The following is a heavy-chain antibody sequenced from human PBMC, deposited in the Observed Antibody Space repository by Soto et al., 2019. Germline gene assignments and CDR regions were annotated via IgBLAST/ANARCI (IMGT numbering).Heavy chain of an antibody. Sequence: ASVKVSCKASGYTFTGYYMHWVRQAPGQGLEWMGWINPNSGGTNYAQKFQGWVTMTRDTSISTAYMELSRLRSDDTAVYYCARMVEMPLVPAAIGWFDPWGQGTLVTVSS. D-gene: IGHD2-2*01. V-gene: IGHV1-2*04. CDR2: INPNSGGT. J-gene: IGHJ5*02. CDR1: GYTFTGYY. CDR3: ARMVEMPLVPAAIGWFDP.